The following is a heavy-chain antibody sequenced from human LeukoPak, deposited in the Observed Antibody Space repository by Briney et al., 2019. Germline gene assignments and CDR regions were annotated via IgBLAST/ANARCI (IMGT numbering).Heavy chain of an antibody. CDR1: GFTFSSYW. D-gene: IGHD6-13*01. CDR2: INTDGSST. J-gene: IGHJ4*02. Sequence: EGSLRLSCAASGFTFSSYWMHWVRQAPGKGLVWVSRINTDGSSTSYADSVKGRLTISRDNAKNTLYLQMDTLRAEDTAVYYCARILRPGIAAAGIDYWGQGTLVTVSS. V-gene: IGHV3-74*01. CDR3: ARILRPGIAAAGIDY.